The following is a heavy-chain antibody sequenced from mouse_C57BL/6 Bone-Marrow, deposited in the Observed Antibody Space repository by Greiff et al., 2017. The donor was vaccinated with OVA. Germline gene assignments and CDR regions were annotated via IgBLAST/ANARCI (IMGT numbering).Heavy chain of an antibody. V-gene: IGHV5-4*01. J-gene: IGHJ4*01. CDR1: GFTFRSYA. CDR3: AREQNTTVVATGAMDY. Sequence: DVKLVESGGGLVKPGGSLKLSCAASGFTFRSYAMSWVRQTPEKRLEWVATISDGGSYTYYPDNVKGRFTISRDNAKNNLYLQMSHLKSEDTAMYYCAREQNTTVVATGAMDYWGQGTSVTVSS. CDR2: ISDGGSYT. D-gene: IGHD1-1*01.